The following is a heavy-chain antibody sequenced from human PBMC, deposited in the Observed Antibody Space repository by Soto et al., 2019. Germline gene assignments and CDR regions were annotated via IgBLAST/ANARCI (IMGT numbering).Heavy chain of an antibody. Sequence: PSETLSLTCTVSGDSMSSSYWSWIRQPAGKGLEWVGRLYPSGSTNYNPSLRSRVTMSVDTSKNQFSLRLSSVTAADTAVYYCARETDHGDRYKFYYAMDVWGQGTKVTV. D-gene: IGHD4-17*01. CDR1: GDSMSSSY. CDR3: ARETDHGDRYKFYYAMDV. J-gene: IGHJ6*02. V-gene: IGHV4-4*07. CDR2: LYPSGST.